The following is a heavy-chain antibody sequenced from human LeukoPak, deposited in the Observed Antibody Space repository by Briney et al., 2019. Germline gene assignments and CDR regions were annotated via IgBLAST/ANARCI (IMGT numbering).Heavy chain of an antibody. D-gene: IGHD3-3*01. CDR1: GYTFTGYY. CDR3: ARGVAIPAFRAHF. Sequence: ASVTVSCKASGYTFTGYYMHWVRQAPGQGLEWMGWINPNSGATNYAQKFQDRVTMTGDTSISTAYMEMTRLTSDDTAVYYCARGVAIPAFRAHFWGQGTLVTVSS. J-gene: IGHJ4*02. V-gene: IGHV1-2*02. CDR2: INPNSGAT.